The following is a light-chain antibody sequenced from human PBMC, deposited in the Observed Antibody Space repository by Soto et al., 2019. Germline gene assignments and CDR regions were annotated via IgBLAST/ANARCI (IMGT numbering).Light chain of an antibody. V-gene: IGKV3-20*01. J-gene: IGKJ4*01. CDR3: QQYGSSPLT. Sequence: EIVLTQSPGTLSLSPGERATLSCRASQSVSSGYVAGYQQKPGQAPRLLIYGASSRATGIPDRFSGSGSGKDFTLTISRLEPEDFAVYYCQQYGSSPLTFGGGTKVEIK. CDR1: QSVSSGY. CDR2: GAS.